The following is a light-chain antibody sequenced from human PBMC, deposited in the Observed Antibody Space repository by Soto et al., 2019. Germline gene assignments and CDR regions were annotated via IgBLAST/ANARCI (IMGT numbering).Light chain of an antibody. CDR3: CSYAVSSTYV. Sequence: QSALTQPASVSGSPGQSITISCTGTSSDVGSYKFVSWYQQHPGKAPKLMIYEGSKRPSGVSNRFSGSKSDNTASLTISGLQAEDEADYYCCSYAVSSTYVSGTGTKLTVL. V-gene: IGLV2-23*01. CDR2: EGS. CDR1: SSDVGSYKF. J-gene: IGLJ1*01.